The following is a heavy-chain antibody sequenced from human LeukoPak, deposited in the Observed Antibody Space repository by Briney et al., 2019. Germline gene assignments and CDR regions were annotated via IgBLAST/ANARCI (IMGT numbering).Heavy chain of an antibody. D-gene: IGHD2-21*02. CDR2: IYYSGST. V-gene: IGHV4-39*01. J-gene: IGHJ4*02. CDR3: ATFPCGGDCYPPPDY. CDR1: GGSISSSSYY. Sequence: TSETLSLTCTVSGGSISSSSYYWGWIRQPPGKGLEWIGSIYYSGSTYYNPSLKSRVTISVDTSKNQFSLKLSSVTAADTAVYYCATFPCGGDCYPPPDYWGQGTLVTVSS.